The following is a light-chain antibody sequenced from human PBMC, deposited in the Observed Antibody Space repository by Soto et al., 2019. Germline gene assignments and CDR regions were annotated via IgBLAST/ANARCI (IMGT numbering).Light chain of an antibody. CDR3: MQASEFPYS. V-gene: IGKV2-24*01. Sequence: IVMTQTPLSSPVTLGQPASISCRSSQSLVLSDGNTFLTWLHQRPGQAPRLLIYKVSKRFSGVPDRFSGSGAGTEFTLTISRLEGGDVGLYFCMQASEFPYSFGQGTRLEIK. J-gene: IGKJ2*03. CDR1: QSLVLSDGNTF. CDR2: KVS.